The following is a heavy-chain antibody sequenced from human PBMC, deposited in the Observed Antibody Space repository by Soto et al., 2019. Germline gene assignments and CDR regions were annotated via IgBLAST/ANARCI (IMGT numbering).Heavy chain of an antibody. CDR1: GFTFSSYS. CDR3: ARDLRPLWFGELNNWFDP. CDR2: ISSSSSYI. V-gene: IGHV3-21*01. Sequence: GGSLRLSCAASGFTFSSYSMNWVRQAPGKGLEWVSSISSSSSYIYYADSVKGRFTISRDKAKNSLYLQMNSLRAEDTAVYYCARDLRPLWFGELNNWFDPWGQGTLVTVSS. D-gene: IGHD3-10*01. J-gene: IGHJ5*02.